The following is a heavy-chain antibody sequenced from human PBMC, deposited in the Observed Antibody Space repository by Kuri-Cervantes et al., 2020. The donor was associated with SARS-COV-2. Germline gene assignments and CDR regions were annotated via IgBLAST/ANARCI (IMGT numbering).Heavy chain of an antibody. Sequence: GSLRLSCAVYGGSFSGYYWSWIRQPPGKGLEWIGEINHSGSTNYNPSLKSQVTISVDTSKNQFSLKLSSVTAADTAVYYCARGAVSSGIPAAIRFDYWGQGTLVTVSS. CDR2: INHSGST. CDR1: GGSFSGYY. V-gene: IGHV4-34*01. J-gene: IGHJ4*02. D-gene: IGHD2-2*02. CDR3: ARGAVSSGIPAAIRFDY.